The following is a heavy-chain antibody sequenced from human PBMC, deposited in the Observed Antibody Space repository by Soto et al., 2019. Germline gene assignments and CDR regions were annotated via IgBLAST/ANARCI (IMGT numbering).Heavy chain of an antibody. CDR1: GGSFSGYY. CDR2: INHSGST. Sequence: SETLSLTCAVYGGSFSGYYWSWIRQPPGKGLEWIGEINHSGSTNYNPSLKSRVTISVDTSKNQFSLKLSSVTAADTAVYYCASLQNCSSTSCYHYYYMDVWGKGTTVTVSS. V-gene: IGHV4-34*01. CDR3: ASLQNCSSTSCYHYYYMDV. J-gene: IGHJ6*03. D-gene: IGHD2-2*01.